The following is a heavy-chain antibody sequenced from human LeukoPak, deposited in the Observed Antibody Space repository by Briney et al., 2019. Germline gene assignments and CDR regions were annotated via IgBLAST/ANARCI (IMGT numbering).Heavy chain of an antibody. CDR1: GGTFSSYA. V-gene: IGHV1-69*05. Sequence: ASVKVSCKASGGTFSSYAISWVRQAPGQGLEWMGGIIPIFGTANYAEKFQGRVTITTDESTSTAYMELSSLRSEDTAVYYCARGTFRAVVPAAMSNWLEPPGQGTLVTVSP. J-gene: IGHJ5*02. D-gene: IGHD2-2*01. CDR3: ARGTFRAVVPAAMSNWLEP. CDR2: IIPIFGTA.